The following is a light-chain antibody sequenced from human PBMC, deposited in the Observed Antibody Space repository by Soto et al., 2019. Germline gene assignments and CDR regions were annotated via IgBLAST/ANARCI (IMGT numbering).Light chain of an antibody. CDR1: QSISMY. Sequence: DIQMTQSPSSLSASVGDRVTITCRASQSISMYLNWYQQKPGKAPKLLIYAASSLQSGVPSRFSGSGTGTDFTLTISSLKHEDFATYYCHQSYSSLTFGAGTKVEIK. CDR2: AAS. J-gene: IGKJ4*01. V-gene: IGKV1-39*01. CDR3: HQSYSSLT.